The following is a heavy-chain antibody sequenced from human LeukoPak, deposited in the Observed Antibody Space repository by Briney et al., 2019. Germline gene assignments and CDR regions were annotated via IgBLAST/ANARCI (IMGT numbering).Heavy chain of an antibody. V-gene: IGHV1-46*01. CDR3: ARDQKTSVVISGGDY. Sequence: ASVKVSCKASGYTFTSYYMHWVRQAPGQGLEWVGIINPSGGDTNYAQKFQGRVTMTRDTSTSAVYMELSSLRSEDTAVYYCARDQKTSVVISGGDYWGQGTLVTVSS. D-gene: IGHD3-22*01. CDR1: GYTFTSYY. CDR2: INPSGGDT. J-gene: IGHJ4*02.